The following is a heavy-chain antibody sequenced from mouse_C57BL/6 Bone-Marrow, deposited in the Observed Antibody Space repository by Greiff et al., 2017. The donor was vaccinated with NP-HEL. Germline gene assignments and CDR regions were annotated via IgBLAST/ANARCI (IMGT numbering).Heavy chain of an antibody. CDR3: TTIITTVVSSTRFAY. Sequence: EVQVVVSGAELVRPGASVKLSCTASGFHFIVDYLHWVKQSPEQGLEWIGWFVPENGATAYASMFQGTATITADTSCNTAYLQLISRTAEDTAVYYCTTIITTVVSSTRFAYWGQGTLVTVSA. CDR2: FVPENGAT. CDR1: GFHFIVDY. D-gene: IGHD1-1*01. J-gene: IGHJ3*01. V-gene: IGHV14-4*01.